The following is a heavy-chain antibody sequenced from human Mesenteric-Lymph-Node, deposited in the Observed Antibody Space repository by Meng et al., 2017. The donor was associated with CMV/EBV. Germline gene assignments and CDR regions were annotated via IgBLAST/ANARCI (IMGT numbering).Heavy chain of an antibody. D-gene: IGHD3-3*01. V-gene: IGHV3-64*02. J-gene: IGHJ6*02. Sequence: GGSLRLSCAASGFTFSSYAMHWVRQAPGKGLEYVSAISSNGGSTYYADSVKGRFTISRDNSKNTLYLQMGSLRAEDMAVYYCARDSPRGPVTTYYYYGMDVWGQGTTVTV. CDR1: GFTFSSYA. CDR2: ISSNGGST. CDR3: ARDSPRGPVTTYYYYGMDV.